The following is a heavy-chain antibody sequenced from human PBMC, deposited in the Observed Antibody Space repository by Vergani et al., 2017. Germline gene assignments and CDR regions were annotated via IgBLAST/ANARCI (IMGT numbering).Heavy chain of an antibody. CDR2: ISYDGSNK. CDR3: GGSNFYYYYGMDV. Sequence: QVQLVESGGGVVQPGRSLRLSCAASGFTFSSYAMHWVRQAPGKGLEWVAVISYDGSNKYYADSVKGRFTISRDNSKNTLYLQMNSLRAEDTAVYYCGGSNFYYYYGMDVWGQGTTVTVSS. J-gene: IGHJ6*02. D-gene: IGHD3-10*01. CDR1: GFTFSSYA. V-gene: IGHV3-30-3*01.